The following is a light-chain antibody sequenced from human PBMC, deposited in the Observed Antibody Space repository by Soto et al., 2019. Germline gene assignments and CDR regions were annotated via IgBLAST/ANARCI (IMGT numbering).Light chain of an antibody. J-gene: IGKJ5*01. V-gene: IGKV3-11*01. CDR2: AAS. CDR1: QSVSSN. CDR3: QQRGDWPPIT. Sequence: ERVMTQSPATLSVSPGEIVTLSFSASQSVSSNLAWYQQKPGQAPRLLIYAASNRTTGIPARFSGSGSGTDFTLSISSLEPEDFAVYYCQQRGDWPPITFGQGTRLEIK.